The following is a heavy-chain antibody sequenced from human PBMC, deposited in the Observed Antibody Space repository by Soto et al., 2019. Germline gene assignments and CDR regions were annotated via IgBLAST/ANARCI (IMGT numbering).Heavy chain of an antibody. Sequence: GESLKISCNASGYSFTTYWIGWVRQMPGKGLEWMGIIYPGDSDTRYSPSFQGQVTISADKSISTAYLQWSSLRASDTAMYYCARHGGVRPMIRGDWGQGTLVTVSS. CDR2: IYPGDSDT. V-gene: IGHV5-51*01. CDR3: ARHGGVRPMIRGD. J-gene: IGHJ4*02. D-gene: IGHD3-10*01. CDR1: GYSFTTYW.